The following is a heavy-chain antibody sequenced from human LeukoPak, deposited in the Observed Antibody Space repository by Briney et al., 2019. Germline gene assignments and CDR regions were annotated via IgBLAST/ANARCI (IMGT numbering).Heavy chain of an antibody. CDR1: GFTFSSYA. D-gene: IGHD2-2*01. Sequence: GGSLRLSCAASGFTFSSYAMSWVRQAPGRGLEWVSAISGSGGSTYYADSVKGRFTISRDNSKNTLYLQMNSLRAEDTAVYYCAKAASKIVVVPAAHFDYWGQGTLVTVSS. CDR2: ISGSGGST. V-gene: IGHV3-23*01. J-gene: IGHJ4*02. CDR3: AKAASKIVVVPAAHFDY.